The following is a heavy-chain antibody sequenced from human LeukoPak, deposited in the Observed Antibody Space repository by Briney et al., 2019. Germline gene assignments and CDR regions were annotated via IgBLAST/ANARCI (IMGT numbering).Heavy chain of an antibody. D-gene: IGHD5-18*01. CDR1: GFTFSSYG. V-gene: IGHV4-34*01. J-gene: IGHJ4*02. CDR2: INHSGST. Sequence: PGGSLRLSCAASGFTFSSYGMHWIRQPPGKGLEWIGEINHSGSTNYNPSLKSRVTISVDTSKNQFSLKLSSVTAADTAVYYCVRRQDEWGGYSYGYWHWGQGTLVTVSS. CDR3: VRRQDEWGGYSYGYWH.